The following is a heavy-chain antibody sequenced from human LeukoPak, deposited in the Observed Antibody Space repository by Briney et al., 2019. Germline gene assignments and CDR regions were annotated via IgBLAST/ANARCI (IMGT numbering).Heavy chain of an antibody. V-gene: IGHV3-48*03. CDR1: GFTFSSYE. Sequence: GGSLRLSCAASGFTFSSYEMNWVRQAPGKGLEWVSYISSCGSTIYYADSVKGRFNISRDNAKTSLYLQMNSLRAEDTAVYYCARGPRGYQLPSKHRYNWFDPWGQGTLVTVSS. CDR2: ISSCGSTI. CDR3: ARGPRGYQLPSKHRYNWFDP. D-gene: IGHD2-2*01. J-gene: IGHJ5*02.